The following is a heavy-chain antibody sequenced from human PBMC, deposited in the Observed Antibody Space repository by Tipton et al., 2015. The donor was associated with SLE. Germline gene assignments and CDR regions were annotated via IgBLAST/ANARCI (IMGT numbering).Heavy chain of an antibody. CDR1: GGSISGDY. V-gene: IGHV4-34*01. CDR3: VRGLGEIDYGDYGDL. J-gene: IGHJ5*02. CDR2: ISASEIT. D-gene: IGHD4-17*01. Sequence: TLSLTCAVYGGSISGDYWSWIRQPPGKGLEWIGEISASEITDYNPSLKSRVNISADTSKNQFSLRLTSVTAADTAVYYCVRGLGEIDYGDYGDLWGQGTLVTVSS.